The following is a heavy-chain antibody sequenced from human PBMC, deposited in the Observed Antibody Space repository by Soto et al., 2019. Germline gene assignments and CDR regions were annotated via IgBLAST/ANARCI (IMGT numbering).Heavy chain of an antibody. Sequence: SGPTLVNPTQTLTLTCTFSGFSITAGGMGVSWFRQPPGKALEWLALIDSDDDKFYSTSLKTRLTISKDTSKSQVVLRLTNMGPMDTGTYFCAQIPYGVAPWGGASGIWGRGTKVTVSS. J-gene: IGHJ3*02. CDR1: GFSITAGGMG. D-gene: IGHD3-3*01. CDR2: IDSDDDK. V-gene: IGHV2-70*12. CDR3: AQIPYGVAPWGGASGI.